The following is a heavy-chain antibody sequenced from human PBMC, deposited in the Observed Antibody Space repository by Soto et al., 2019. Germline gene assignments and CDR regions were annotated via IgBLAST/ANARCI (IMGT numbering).Heavy chain of an antibody. D-gene: IGHD2-2*03. V-gene: IGHV6-1*01. J-gene: IGHJ6*03. CDR2: TYYRSNWYN. CDR1: GDSDSSNSAA. Sequence: SQTLSLTCAISGDSDSSNSAALNWIRQSPSRSLEWLGRTYYRSNWYNDYAVSVKSGITINPDTSKNQFSLQLNSVTPEDTAVYYCARDHDGYCHSTSCCSFFYYYYYMDVWGKGTTVTVSS. CDR3: ARDHDGYCHSTSCCSFFYYYYYMDV.